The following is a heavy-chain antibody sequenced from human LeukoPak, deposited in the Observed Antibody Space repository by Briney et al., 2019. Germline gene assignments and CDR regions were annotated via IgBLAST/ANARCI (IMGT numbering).Heavy chain of an antibody. CDR3: ARDPRNVGLAP. D-gene: IGHD2-15*01. V-gene: IGHV3-74*01. CDR2: NNGDGSTT. Sequence: GGSPRLSCVASGFSLSGYWMYWVRQAPGKGLMYISRNNGDGSTTNYADVVKGRFTMSRDNVKNTLYLQMNSLRVEDTAVYYCARDPRNVGLAPWGQGTPVTVSS. CDR1: GFSLSGYW. J-gene: IGHJ5*02.